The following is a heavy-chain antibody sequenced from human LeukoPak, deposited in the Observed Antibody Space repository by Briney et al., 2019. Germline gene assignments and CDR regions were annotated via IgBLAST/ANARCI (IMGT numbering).Heavy chain of an antibody. CDR2: IDTDGSSA. V-gene: IGHV3-74*01. J-gene: IGHJ4*02. CDR3: ASALTTVTPHFHY. Sequence: PGGSLRLSCAASGFTFSSYSMNWVRQAPGKGLVWVSRIDTDGSSATYADSVKGRFTISRDNAKNTVYLQMNSLRVEDTGVYYCASALTTVTPHFHYWGQGTLVTVSS. CDR1: GFTFSSYS. D-gene: IGHD4-17*01.